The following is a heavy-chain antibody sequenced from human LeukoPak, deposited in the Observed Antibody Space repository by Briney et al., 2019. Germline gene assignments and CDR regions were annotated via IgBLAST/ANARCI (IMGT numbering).Heavy chain of an antibody. CDR2: ILHGGGT. J-gene: IGHJ5*02. D-gene: IGHD6-6*01. Sequence: SETLSLTCAVSGGSINSDSWSWIRQPPGKGLEWVGYILHGGGTYSNPSLKSRVTISVDRSKNQFSLKLTSVTAADTAVYYCARSLFRGSSFWKGWFDPWGQGTLVTVSS. V-gene: IGHV4-30-2*01. CDR1: GGSINSDS. CDR3: ARSLFRGSSFWKGWFDP.